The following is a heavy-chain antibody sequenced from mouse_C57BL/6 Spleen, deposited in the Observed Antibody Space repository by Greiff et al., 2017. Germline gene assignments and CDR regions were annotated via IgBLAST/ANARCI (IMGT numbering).Heavy chain of an antibody. J-gene: IGHJ2*01. CDR3: NRDGYLDY. V-gene: IGHV6-3*01. Sequence: EVKVEESGGGLVQPGGSMKLSCVASGFTFSNYWMNWVRQSPEKGLEWVAQIRLKSDNYATHYAESVKGRFTISRDDSKSSVYLQMNNLRAEDTGIYYCNRDGYLDYWGQGTTLTVSS. D-gene: IGHD2-3*01. CDR2: IRLKSDNYAT. CDR1: GFTFSNYW.